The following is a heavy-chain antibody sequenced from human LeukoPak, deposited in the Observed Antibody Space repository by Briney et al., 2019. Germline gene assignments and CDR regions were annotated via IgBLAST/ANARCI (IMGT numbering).Heavy chain of an antibody. J-gene: IGHJ5*02. Sequence: PLETLSLTCTVSGGSLSSGDYYWSWIRQPPGKGLEWIAYMYYSGSTYYNPSLKSRVTMSADTSKNQLSLKLSSVTAADTAVYYCARPYYYDSRIDPWGQGILVTVSA. CDR1: GGSLSSGDYY. CDR3: ARPYYYDSRIDP. D-gene: IGHD3-22*01. CDR2: MYYSGST. V-gene: IGHV4-30-4*01.